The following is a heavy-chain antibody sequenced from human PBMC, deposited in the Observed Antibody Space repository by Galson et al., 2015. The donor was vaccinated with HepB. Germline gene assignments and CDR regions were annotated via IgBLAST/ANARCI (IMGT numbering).Heavy chain of an antibody. J-gene: IGHJ3*02. V-gene: IGHV1-24*01. CDR3: ATDRDCGGDCWVGQNAFDI. CDR1: GYTLTELS. D-gene: IGHD2-21*02. CDR2: FDPEDGET. Sequence: SVKVSCKVSGYTLTELSMHWVRQAPGKGLEWMGGFDPEDGETIYAQKFQGRVTMTEDTSTDTAYMELSSLRSEDTAVYYCATDRDCGGDCWVGQNAFDIWGQGTMVTVSS.